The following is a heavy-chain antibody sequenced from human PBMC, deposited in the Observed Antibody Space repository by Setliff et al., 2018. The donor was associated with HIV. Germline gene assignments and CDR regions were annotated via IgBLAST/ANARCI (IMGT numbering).Heavy chain of an antibody. CDR3: AKTHRAKDSSSYYLNFQH. V-gene: IGHV3-23*01. J-gene: IGHJ1*01. CDR1: GFTFSNYA. D-gene: IGHD6-13*01. Sequence: GGSLRLSCAASGFTFSNYAMTWVRQAPGKGLKWVSTISDTGGNTYYPDSVKGRFTISRDNSMDTLYLQMNSLRAEDTAVYYCAKTHRAKDSSSYYLNFQHWGQGSLVTVSS. CDR2: ISDTGGNT.